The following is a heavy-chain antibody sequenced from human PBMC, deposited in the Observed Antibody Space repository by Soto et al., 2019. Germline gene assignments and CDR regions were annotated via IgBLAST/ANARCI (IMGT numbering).Heavy chain of an antibody. CDR2: ISYDGSNK. V-gene: IGHV3-30*18. D-gene: IGHD3-16*01. J-gene: IGHJ4*02. CDR1: GFTFSSYG. CDR3: AKDGGGLGY. Sequence: GGALRLSCAASGFTFSSYGMHWVRQAPGKGLAWVAVISYDGSNKYYADSVKGRFTISRDNSKNTLYLQMNSMRAEDTAVYYCAKDGGGLGYWGQGTLVT.